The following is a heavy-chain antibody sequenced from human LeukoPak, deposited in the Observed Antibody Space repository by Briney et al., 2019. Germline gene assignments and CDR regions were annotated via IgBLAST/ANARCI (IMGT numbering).Heavy chain of an antibody. D-gene: IGHD5-12*01. Sequence: GGSLRLSCAASGFTFSSYAMHWVRQAPGKGLEYVSFISSNGVSTYYANSVKGRFSISRDNSKNTLYLQMTSLRAEDTAVYYCAKGGYIVATTTDYWGQGTLVTVSS. CDR2: ISSNGVST. J-gene: IGHJ4*02. CDR3: AKGGYIVATTTDY. V-gene: IGHV3-64*01. CDR1: GFTFSSYA.